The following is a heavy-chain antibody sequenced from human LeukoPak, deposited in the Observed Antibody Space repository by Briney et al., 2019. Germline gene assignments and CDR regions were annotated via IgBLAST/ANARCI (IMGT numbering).Heavy chain of an antibody. V-gene: IGHV4-39*01. CDR2: IYYSGST. J-gene: IGHJ2*01. CDR1: GGSISSSSYY. Sequence: SETLSLTCTVSGGSISSSSYYWGWIRQPPGKGLEWIGSIYYSGSTYYNPSLKSRVTISVDTSKNQFSLKLSSVTAADTAVYFCARLRSTYWYFDLWGRGTLVTVSS. D-gene: IGHD1-26*01. CDR3: ARLRSTYWYFDL.